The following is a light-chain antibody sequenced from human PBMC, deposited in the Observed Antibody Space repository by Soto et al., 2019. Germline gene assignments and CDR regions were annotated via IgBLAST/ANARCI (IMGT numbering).Light chain of an antibody. CDR2: KAS. J-gene: IGKJ1*01. CDR3: QQYTNYPWT. Sequence: DIQMTQSPSSVSASVGDRVTITCRASQGISSWLAWYQQKPGKAPKLLIYKASSLESGVPSRFSGSGSGTEFTLTISSLQPDDFATYYCQQYTNYPWTFGQGTKVDI. V-gene: IGKV1-5*03. CDR1: QGISSW.